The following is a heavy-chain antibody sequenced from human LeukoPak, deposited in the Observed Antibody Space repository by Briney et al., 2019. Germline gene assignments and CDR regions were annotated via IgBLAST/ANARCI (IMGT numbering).Heavy chain of an antibody. Sequence: GGSLRLSCAASGFTFSRYWMYWVRQAPGKGPVWDSRIKSDGTYTSYADSVKVRFTISRDNAKNTLFLQMSNLRAEDTAFYYCARDAEDSSGWSFDYWGHGTLVTVSS. D-gene: IGHD6-19*01. CDR1: GFTFSRYW. J-gene: IGHJ4*01. V-gene: IGHV3-74*01. CDR2: IKSDGTYT. CDR3: ARDAEDSSGWSFDY.